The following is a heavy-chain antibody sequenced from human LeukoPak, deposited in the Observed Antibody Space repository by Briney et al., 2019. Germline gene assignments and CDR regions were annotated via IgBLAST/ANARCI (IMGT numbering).Heavy chain of an antibody. Sequence: ASVKVSCKASGYTFTDYYLHWVRQAPGQGLEWVGRINPDTGGANYAQKFQGRVTMTRDTYVGTVYLELSRLTSDDTAVYYCARDRASDYWGQGTLVTVSS. CDR3: ARDRASDY. J-gene: IGHJ4*02. CDR2: INPDTGGA. V-gene: IGHV1-2*06. CDR1: GYTFTDYY.